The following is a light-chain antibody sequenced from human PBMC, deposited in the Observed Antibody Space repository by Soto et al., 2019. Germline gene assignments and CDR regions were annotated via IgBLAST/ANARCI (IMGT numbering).Light chain of an antibody. Sequence: DIVMTQSPDSLAVSLGERATINCKSRQSVLYSSNNKNYVVWYQQKPGQPPKLLIYWASTRESRVPDRFSGGGSATDFILTIGSIPAEDVAVYYCQQYYCHWTFGQGTKVAIK. V-gene: IGKV4-1*01. CDR3: QQYYCHWT. J-gene: IGKJ1*01. CDR1: QSVLYSSNNKNY. CDR2: WAS.